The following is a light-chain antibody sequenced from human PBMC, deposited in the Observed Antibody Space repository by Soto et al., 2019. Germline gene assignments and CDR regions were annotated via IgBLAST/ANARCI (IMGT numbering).Light chain of an antibody. V-gene: IGLV2-14*01. CDR3: NSYTSSTTRV. CDR1: SSDVGGYNY. CDR2: EVS. J-gene: IGLJ3*02. Sequence: QSALTQPASVSGSPGQSITISCTGTSSDVGGYNYVSWYQQHPGKAPKLIIYEVSNRPSGVSNRFSGSKSGNTAPLTISGLQAEDEADYYCNSYTSSTTRVFGGGTKITVL.